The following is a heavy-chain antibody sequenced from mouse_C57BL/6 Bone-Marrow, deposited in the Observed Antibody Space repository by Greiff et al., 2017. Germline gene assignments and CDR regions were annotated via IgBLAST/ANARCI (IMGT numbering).Heavy chain of an antibody. CDR1: GFNIKDDY. D-gene: IGHD2-3*01. CDR3: TPDGYPFAF. CDR2: IDPENGDT. Sequence: EVQLQQSGAELVRPGASVKLSCTASGFNIKDDYMHWVKQRPEQGLEWIGWIDPENGDTEYASKFQGKATITADPSSNTAYLQVSSLTSEDTAVYYCTPDGYPFAFWGQGTLVTVSA. J-gene: IGHJ3*01. V-gene: IGHV14-4*01.